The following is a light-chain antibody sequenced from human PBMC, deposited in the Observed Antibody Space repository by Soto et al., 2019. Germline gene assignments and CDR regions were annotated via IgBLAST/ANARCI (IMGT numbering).Light chain of an antibody. J-gene: IGLJ2*01. V-gene: IGLV2-14*01. CDR3: SSYTSSSTLV. CDR1: SRDVGAYAH. Sequence: QSVLTQPASVSGSPGRSITISCAGSSRDVGAYAHVSWYQQHPGKAPKLMIYEVSNRPSGVSNRFSGSKSGNTASLTISGLQAEDEADDYCSSYTSSSTLVFGGGTKVTVL. CDR2: EVS.